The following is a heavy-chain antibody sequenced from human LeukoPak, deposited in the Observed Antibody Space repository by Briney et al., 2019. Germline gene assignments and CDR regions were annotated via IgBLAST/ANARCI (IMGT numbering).Heavy chain of an antibody. CDR2: ISGSGGTT. J-gene: IGHJ4*02. D-gene: IGHD4-11*01. CDR1: GFRFSSYA. Sequence: GGSLRLSCAASGFRFSSYAMSWVRQAPGKGLEWVSTISGSGGTTYYADSVKGRFTISRDNSKNTLYLQMNSLRAEDTAVYYCAKSPPYHDYSNYVLLQSLDYWGQGTLVTVSS. CDR3: AKSPPYHDYSNYVLLQSLDY. V-gene: IGHV3-23*01.